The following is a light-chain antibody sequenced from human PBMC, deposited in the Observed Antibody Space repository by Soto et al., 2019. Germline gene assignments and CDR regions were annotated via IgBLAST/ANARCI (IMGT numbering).Light chain of an antibody. CDR1: SSNIGSNT. J-gene: IGLJ2*01. CDR2: TTN. CDR3: AAWGDRLNGFG. V-gene: IGLV1-44*01. Sequence: QSVLTQPPSASGTPGQRVTISCSGSSSNIGSNTVSWYHQLPGTAPKLLIYTTNQRPSGVPDRFSGSKSGTSASLAISGLQSEGGAGIFWAAWGDRLNGFGFGGGAKLTVL.